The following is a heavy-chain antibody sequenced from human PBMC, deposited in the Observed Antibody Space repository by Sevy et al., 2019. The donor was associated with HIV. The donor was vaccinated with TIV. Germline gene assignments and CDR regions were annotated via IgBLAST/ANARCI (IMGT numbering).Heavy chain of an antibody. CDR3: ARAERRCLHFHF. CDR1: GYTFTGYY. CDR2: INPDSGGT. J-gene: IGHJ4*02. Sequence: ASVKVSCKASGYTFTGYYIHWVRQAPGQGLEWMGWINPDSGGTHYAQNFQGRVTMTRDTSITTTFMEMSRLVSDDTAVYYCARAERRCLHFHFWGQGTLVTVSS. V-gene: IGHV1-2*02.